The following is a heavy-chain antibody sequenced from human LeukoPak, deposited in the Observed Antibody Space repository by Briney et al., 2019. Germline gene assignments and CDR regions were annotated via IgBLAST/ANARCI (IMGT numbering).Heavy chain of an antibody. V-gene: IGHV3-53*01. J-gene: IGHJ4*02. D-gene: IGHD4/OR15-4a*01. CDR2: IYSDNT. Sequence: GGSLRLSCTVSGFTVSTNSMSWVRQAPGKGLERVSFIYSDNTHYSDSVKGRFTISRDNSKNTLYLQMNSLRAEDTAVYYCARRAGAYSHPYDYWGQGTLVTVSS. CDR1: GFTVSTNS. CDR3: ARRAGAYSHPYDY.